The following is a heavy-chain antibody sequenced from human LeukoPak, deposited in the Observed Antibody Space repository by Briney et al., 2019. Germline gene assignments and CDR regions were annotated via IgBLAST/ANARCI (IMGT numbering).Heavy chain of an antibody. J-gene: IGHJ4*02. CDR1: GLIFNNYG. D-gene: IGHD6-25*01. CDR2: ISWDGGSI. Sequence: GGSLRLSCAGSGLIFNNYGMHWVRQAPGKGLEWVSGISWDGGSINYADSVKGRFTISRDNAKNSLYLQMNSLRVEDTTFYYCAKDNRRHYTSGPNPDSPHWLQGALVTVSS. CDR3: AKDNRRHYTSGPNPDSPH. V-gene: IGHV3-9*01.